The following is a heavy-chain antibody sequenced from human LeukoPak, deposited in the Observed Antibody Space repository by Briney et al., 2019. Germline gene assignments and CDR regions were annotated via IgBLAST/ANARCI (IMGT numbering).Heavy chain of an antibody. V-gene: IGHV1-2*02. J-gene: IGHJ4*02. CDR3: AILPGYSSSSVDY. D-gene: IGHD6-13*01. CDR1: VYTLTGYF. Sequence: ASVKVSCKASVYTLTGYFMHWVRHAPGQRLECMGWINPNSGGTNYAQKFQGRVTMTRDTSISTAYMELSRLRSDDTAVYYCAILPGYSSSSVDYWGQGTLVTVSS. CDR2: INPNSGGT.